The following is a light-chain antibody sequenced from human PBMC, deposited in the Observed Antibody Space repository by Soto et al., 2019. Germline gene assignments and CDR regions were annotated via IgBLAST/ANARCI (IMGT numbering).Light chain of an antibody. J-gene: IGKJ4*01. CDR1: QDISNY. CDR2: GAS. Sequence: DIQMTQYPSSLSASVGNRVIITCRASQDISNYLAWYQQKPGKVPKLLIYGASTLQSGVPSRFSGSGSGTDFTLTISSLQPEDVATYYCQKHNSAPLFGGGTKVEIK. CDR3: QKHNSAPL. V-gene: IGKV1-27*01.